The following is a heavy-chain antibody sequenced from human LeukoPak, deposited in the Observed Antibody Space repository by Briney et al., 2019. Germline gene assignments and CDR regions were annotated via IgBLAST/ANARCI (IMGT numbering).Heavy chain of an antibody. D-gene: IGHD3-10*01. CDR1: GFTFDDYA. CDR3: AKGLWFGEPDFYYYYGMDV. J-gene: IGHJ6*02. CDR2: ISWNSGSI. V-gene: IGHV3-9*01. Sequence: PGGSLRLSCAASGFTFDDYAMHWVRQAPGKGLEWVSGISWNSGSIVYADSVKGRFTISRDNAKNSLYLQMNSLRAEDTALYYCAKGLWFGEPDFYYYYGMDVWGQGTTVTVSS.